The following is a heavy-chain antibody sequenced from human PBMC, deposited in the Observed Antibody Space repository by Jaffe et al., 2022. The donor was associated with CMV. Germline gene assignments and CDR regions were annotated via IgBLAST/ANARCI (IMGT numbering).Heavy chain of an antibody. CDR2: ISYSGST. CDR1: GDSISRNRNY. V-gene: IGHV4-39*01. J-gene: IGHJ6*03. Sequence: QLQLQESDPGLVKPSETLSLTCSVSGDSISRNRNYWGWIRQSPGKGLEWIGSISYSGSTYYNPSLKSRVTISVDTSKNQFSLKLTSVTAADTAVYYCANVVQGFNNLLYGSYYYYYMDVWGKGTTVTVS. D-gene: IGHD3-10*01. CDR3: ANVVQGFNNLLYGSYYYYYMDV.